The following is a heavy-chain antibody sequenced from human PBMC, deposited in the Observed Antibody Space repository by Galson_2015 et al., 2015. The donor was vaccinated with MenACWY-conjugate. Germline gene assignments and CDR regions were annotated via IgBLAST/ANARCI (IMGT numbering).Heavy chain of an antibody. CDR2: IYHSGSI. Sequence: ETLSLTCAISGASISSVNWWSWVRQPPGKGLEWIAEIYHSGSINYNPSLKSRVTMSVDKSKNQISLKLSSVTAADTAVYYCARAGALTYYFDYWGQGTLVSVSS. V-gene: IGHV4-4*02. CDR3: ARAGALTYYFDY. J-gene: IGHJ4*02. CDR1: GASISSVNW.